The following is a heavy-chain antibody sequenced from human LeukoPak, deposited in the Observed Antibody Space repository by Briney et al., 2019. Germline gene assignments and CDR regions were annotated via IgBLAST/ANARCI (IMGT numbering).Heavy chain of an antibody. CDR1: GGSISSSSYY. CDR3: ARGGGTDGTLFDP. Sequence: SETLSLTCTVSGGSISSSSYYWGWIRQPPGKGLEWIGEINHSGSTNYNPSLKSRVTISVDTSKNQFSLKLSSVTAADTAVYYCARGGGTDGTLFDPWGQGTLVTVSS. V-gene: IGHV4-39*07. D-gene: IGHD1-1*01. J-gene: IGHJ5*02. CDR2: INHSGST.